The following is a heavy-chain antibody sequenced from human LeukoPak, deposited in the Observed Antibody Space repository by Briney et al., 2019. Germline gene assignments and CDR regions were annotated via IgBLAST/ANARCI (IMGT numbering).Heavy chain of an antibody. CDR3: ARKFEVDY. Sequence: GGSLRLSCAASGFTFSSYGMHWVRQAPGKGLEWVANIKEDGSEKYYVDSVKGRFTVSRDNARNSLYLQMNSLRAEDTAVYYCARKFEVDYWGQGTLVTVSS. J-gene: IGHJ4*02. CDR2: IKEDGSEK. D-gene: IGHD3-9*01. V-gene: IGHV3-7*03. CDR1: GFTFSSYG.